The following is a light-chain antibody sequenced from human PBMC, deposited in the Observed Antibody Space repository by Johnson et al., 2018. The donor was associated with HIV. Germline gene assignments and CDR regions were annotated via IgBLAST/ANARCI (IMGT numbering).Light chain of an antibody. J-gene: IGLJ1*01. CDR2: DNN. CDR3: GTWDSSLSAGVYV. CDR1: SSNIGNNY. Sequence: QSVLTQPPSVSAAPGQKVTISCSGSSSNIGNNYVSWYQQLPGTAPKLLIYDNNKRPSGIPDRFSGSKSGTSDTLGITGLQTGDEADYYCGTWDSSLSAGVYVFGTGTKVTVL. V-gene: IGLV1-51*01.